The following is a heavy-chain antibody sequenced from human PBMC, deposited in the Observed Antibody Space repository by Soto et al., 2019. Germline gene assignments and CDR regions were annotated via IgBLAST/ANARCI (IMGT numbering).Heavy chain of an antibody. CDR1: GFTFSSYA. D-gene: IGHD6-6*01. J-gene: IGHJ4*02. V-gene: IGHV3-23*01. CDR2: ISGSDDST. CDR3: AKRSSSSTFDY. Sequence: EVQLLESGGGLVQPGESLRLSCAASGFTFSSYAMSWVRQAPGKGLEWVSVISGSDDSTYYADSVKGRFTISRDNSKSTLYLQMSSLRAEDTAVYYCAKRSSSSTFDYWGQGTLVTVSS.